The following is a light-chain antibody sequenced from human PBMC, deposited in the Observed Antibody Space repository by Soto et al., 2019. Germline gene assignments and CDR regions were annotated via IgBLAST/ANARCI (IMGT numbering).Light chain of an antibody. CDR1: SGHSSYA. V-gene: IGLV4-69*01. CDR3: QTWGTGLLV. CDR2: VNRDGSH. Sequence: QSVLTQSPSASASLGASVKLTCTLSSGHSSYAIAWHQQQPEKGPRFLMKVNRDGSHFKGDGIPDRFSGSSSGAERYLTISSLQSEDEADYYCQTWGTGLLVFGGGTQLTVL. J-gene: IGLJ2*01.